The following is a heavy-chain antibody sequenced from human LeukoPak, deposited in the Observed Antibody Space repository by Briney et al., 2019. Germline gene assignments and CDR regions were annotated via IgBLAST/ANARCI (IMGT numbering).Heavy chain of an antibody. CDR1: GGSIISYY. CDR2: IYYSGST. Sequence: PSETLSLTCTVSGGSIISYYWSWIRQPPGKGLEWIGYIYYSGSTNYNPSLKSRVTISVDTSKNQFSLKLSSVTAADTAVYYCARAPGGYDILTGYQSLYLFDYWGQGTLVTVSS. CDR3: ARAPGGYDILTGYQSLYLFDY. J-gene: IGHJ4*02. D-gene: IGHD3-9*01. V-gene: IGHV4-59*01.